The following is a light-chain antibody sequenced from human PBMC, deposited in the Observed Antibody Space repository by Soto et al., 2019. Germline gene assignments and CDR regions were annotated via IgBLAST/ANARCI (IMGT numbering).Light chain of an antibody. V-gene: IGKV3-15*01. CDR3: QKYNNWPKT. Sequence: EIVMPQSPATLSVSPGERATLSCRASQSVSSNLAWYQQKPGQAPRLLIYGASTRATGIPARFSGSGSGTEFTLTLSSLPSEDFAVYYCQKYNNWPKTFGQGTKVEIK. CDR1: QSVSSN. J-gene: IGKJ1*01. CDR2: GAS.